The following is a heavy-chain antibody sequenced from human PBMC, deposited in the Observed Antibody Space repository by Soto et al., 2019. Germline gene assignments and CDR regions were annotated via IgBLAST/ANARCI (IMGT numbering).Heavy chain of an antibody. J-gene: IGHJ6*02. Sequence: PGGSLRLSCAASGFTFSSYAMHWVRQAPGKGLEWVAVISYDGSNKYYVDSVKGRFTISRDNSKNTLYLQMNSLRAEDTAVYYCARDYDSSGWYDYYYYGMDVWGQGTTVTVSS. CDR1: GFTFSSYA. D-gene: IGHD6-19*01. CDR3: ARDYDSSGWYDYYYYGMDV. V-gene: IGHV3-30-3*01. CDR2: ISYDGSNK.